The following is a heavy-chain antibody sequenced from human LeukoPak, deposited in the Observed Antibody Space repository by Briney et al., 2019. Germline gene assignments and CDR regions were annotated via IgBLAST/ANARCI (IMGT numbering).Heavy chain of an antibody. D-gene: IGHD6-19*01. CDR1: GFTFSSYA. V-gene: IGHV3-23*01. J-gene: IGHJ4*02. Sequence: GGSLRLSCAASGFTFSSYAMGWVRQAPGKGLEWVSAISGSGVSTSYADSVKGRFTISRDNSKNTLYLQMNRLRAEDTAVYYCAKGLGLTIVVARVDYWGQGTLVTVSS. CDR2: ISGSGVST. CDR3: AKGLGLTIVVARVDY.